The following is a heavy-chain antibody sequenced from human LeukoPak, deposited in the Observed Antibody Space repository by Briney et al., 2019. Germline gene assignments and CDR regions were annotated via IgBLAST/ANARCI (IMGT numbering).Heavy chain of an antibody. D-gene: IGHD6-19*01. CDR2: ISWNSGSI. J-gene: IGHJ4*02. Sequence: GRSLRLSCAASGFTFDDYAMHWVRQAPGKGLEWVSGISWNSGSIGYADSVKGRFTISRDNAKNSLHLQMNSLRAEDTALYYCAKGRTAVAGTLSDYWGQGTLVTVSS. V-gene: IGHV3-9*01. CDR1: GFTFDDYA. CDR3: AKGRTAVAGTLSDY.